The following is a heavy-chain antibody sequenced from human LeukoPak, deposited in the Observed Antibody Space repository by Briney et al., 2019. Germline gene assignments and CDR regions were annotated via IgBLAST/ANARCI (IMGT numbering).Heavy chain of an antibody. CDR2: ISSNGSTI. D-gene: IGHD3-22*01. Sequence: GGSLRLSCAASALTFSDYSMNWVRQAPGKGLEWISYISSNGSTIYYAASVKGRFTISRDSAKNSLYLQMNGLRAEDTAIYYCARDLGDSSGPDYWGQGTLVTVSS. CDR3: ARDLGDSSGPDY. J-gene: IGHJ4*02. V-gene: IGHV3-48*01. CDR1: ALTFSDYS.